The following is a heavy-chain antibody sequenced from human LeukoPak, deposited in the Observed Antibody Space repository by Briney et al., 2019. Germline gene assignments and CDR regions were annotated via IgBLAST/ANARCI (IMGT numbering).Heavy chain of an antibody. Sequence: ASVPVSCQASAYTFTGSYIHWVRQAPGQGVEWMGWINPNTGGTHYAQKFLGRVTMTRDTSISTASLELSSLRSDDTAVYYCARGSSDYGDYGLGYWGQGTLVTVSS. CDR3: ARGSSDYGDYGLGY. J-gene: IGHJ4*02. CDR1: AYTFTGSY. V-gene: IGHV1-2*02. CDR2: INPNTGGT. D-gene: IGHD4-17*01.